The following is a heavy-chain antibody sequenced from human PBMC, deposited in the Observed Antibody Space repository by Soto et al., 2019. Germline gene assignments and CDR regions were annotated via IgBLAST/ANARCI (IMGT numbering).Heavy chain of an antibody. D-gene: IGHD3-10*01. CDR2: IYYSGRT. V-gene: IGHV4-59*08. Sequence: QVQLQESGPGLVKPSETLSLTCSVSGGSISSYYWSWIRQPPGEGLEWIGYIYYSGRTNYNPALKSRVTISLETYENQCSPKLNSMTAADTAVYYCARQNYGSGSTYFYYWGQGTLVTVSS. J-gene: IGHJ4*02. CDR1: GGSISSYY. CDR3: ARQNYGSGSTYFYY.